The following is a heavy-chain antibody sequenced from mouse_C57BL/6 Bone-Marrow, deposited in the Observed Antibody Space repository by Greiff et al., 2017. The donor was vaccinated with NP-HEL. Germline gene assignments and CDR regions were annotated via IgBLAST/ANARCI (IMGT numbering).Heavy chain of an antibody. CDR1: GYTFTSYW. V-gene: IGHV1-52*01. D-gene: IGHD1-1*01. CDR3: ARPATLVPFYWYFDV. Sequence: QVQLQQPGAELVRPGSSVKLSCKASGYTFTSYWMHWVKQRPIQGLEWIGNIDPSDSETHYNQKFKDKATLTVDKSSSTAYMQLSSLTSEDSAVYYCARPATLVPFYWYFDVWGTGTTVTVSS. J-gene: IGHJ1*03. CDR2: IDPSDSET.